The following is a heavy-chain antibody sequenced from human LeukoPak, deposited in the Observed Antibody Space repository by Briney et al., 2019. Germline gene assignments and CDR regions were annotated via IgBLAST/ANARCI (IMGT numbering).Heavy chain of an antibody. CDR2: IYTSGTT. J-gene: IGHJ6*03. CDR1: GGSVRRGNYY. Sequence: SQTLSLTCTVSGGSVRRGNYYWTWIRQPAGSGLEWIGRIYTSGTTDYNPSLRTRVTISVDASRNQFSLNLSSVTAADTDVYYCARWSGSVTARNYYYYMDVWGEGTTVTVSS. CDR3: ARWSGSVTARNYYYYMDV. V-gene: IGHV4-61*02. D-gene: IGHD6-6*01.